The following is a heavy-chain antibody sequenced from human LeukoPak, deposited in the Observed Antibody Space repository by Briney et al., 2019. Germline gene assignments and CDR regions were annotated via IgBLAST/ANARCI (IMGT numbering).Heavy chain of an antibody. Sequence: GGSLRLSCAASGFTFSSYSMNWVRQAPGKGLEWVSSISSSSSYIYYADSVKGRFTISKDNAKNSLYLQMNSLRAEDTAVYYCAKDRQGEQLVLDYWGQGTLVTVSS. D-gene: IGHD6-6*01. V-gene: IGHV3-21*01. CDR3: AKDRQGEQLVLDY. J-gene: IGHJ4*02. CDR1: GFTFSSYS. CDR2: ISSSSSYI.